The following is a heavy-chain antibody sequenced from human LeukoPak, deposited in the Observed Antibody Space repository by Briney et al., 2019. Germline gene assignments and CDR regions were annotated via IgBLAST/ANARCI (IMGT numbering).Heavy chain of an antibody. D-gene: IGHD3-16*01. CDR1: GFTFHRHA. CDR2: VFDSGAPS. Sequence: GGSLRLSCVASGFTFHRHAINWVRQAPGRGLEWVSSVFDSGAPSYYADSVRGRFIISRSHSENTVYLQMDNLKVDDTAVYYCTKAVGGGRDAYDAWGQGTIVTVSS. CDR3: TKAVGGGRDAYDA. V-gene: IGHV3-23*01. J-gene: IGHJ3*01.